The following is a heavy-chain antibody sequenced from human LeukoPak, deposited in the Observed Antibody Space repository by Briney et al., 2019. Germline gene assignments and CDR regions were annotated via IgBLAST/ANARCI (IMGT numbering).Heavy chain of an antibody. V-gene: IGHV1-2*02. D-gene: IGHD4-23*01. Sequence: GASVKVSCKASGYTFTGYYIHWVRQAPGQGLEWMGWINPNSGGTIYAQNFQGRVTMTRDTSITTAYMDLSRLRSDDTALYFCARGRVTVVSSHYFDYWGQGTLVTVSS. CDR3: ARGRVTVVSSHYFDY. J-gene: IGHJ4*02. CDR2: INPNSGGT. CDR1: GYTFTGYY.